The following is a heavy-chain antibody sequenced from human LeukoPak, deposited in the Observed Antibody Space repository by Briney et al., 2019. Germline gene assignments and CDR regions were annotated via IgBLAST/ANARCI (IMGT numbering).Heavy chain of an antibody. D-gene: IGHD2-15*01. J-gene: IGHJ4*02. Sequence: GGSLRLSCAASGFTASSYYMSWVRQAPGQGLEWVSVIYDGGSTYYADSVTGRCTISRDSSKNTLYLQMNILRVEDTAVYYCAKDPGGGYCHGAGCYTAWGQGTLVTVSS. CDR3: AKDPGGGYCHGAGCYTA. CDR1: GFTASSYY. CDR2: IYDGGST. V-gene: IGHV3-53*01.